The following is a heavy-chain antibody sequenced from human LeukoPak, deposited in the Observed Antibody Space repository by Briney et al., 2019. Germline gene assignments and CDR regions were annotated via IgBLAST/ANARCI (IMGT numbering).Heavy chain of an antibody. Sequence: PSETLSLTCAVYGGSFSNYCWSWIRQPPGKGLEWIGEINHSGSTNYNPSLKSRVTISVDTSKNQFSLKLSSVTAADTAVYYCARDLPYSYGYPGYWGQGTLVTVSS. CDR2: INHSGST. J-gene: IGHJ4*02. V-gene: IGHV4-34*01. CDR1: GGSFSNYC. CDR3: ARDLPYSYGYPGY. D-gene: IGHD5-18*01.